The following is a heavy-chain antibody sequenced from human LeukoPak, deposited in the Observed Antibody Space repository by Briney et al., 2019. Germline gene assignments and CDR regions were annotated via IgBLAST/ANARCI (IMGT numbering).Heavy chain of an antibody. CDR3: AREDGSGYRFDY. D-gene: IGHD3-22*01. CDR2: INTDGSST. V-gene: IGHV3-74*01. J-gene: IGHJ4*02. CDR1: GFTFSNYW. Sequence: GGSLRLSCAASGFTFSNYWMHWVRQAPGKGLVWVSRINTDGSSTSYVDSVKGRFTISRDNAKNSLYLQMNSLRAEDTAVYYCAREDGSGYRFDYWGQGTLVTVSS.